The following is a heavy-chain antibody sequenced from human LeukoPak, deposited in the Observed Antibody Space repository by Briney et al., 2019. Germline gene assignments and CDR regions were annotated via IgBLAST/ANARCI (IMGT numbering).Heavy chain of an antibody. V-gene: IGHV3-49*04. Sequence: GGSLRLSCTASGFTFGGYAMSWVRQAPGKGLEWVGFIRSKAYGGTTEYAASVKGRFTISRDDSKSIAYLQMNSLKTEDTAVYYCTRAAAYYYGSGSFYWGQGTLVTVSS. D-gene: IGHD3-10*01. CDR3: TRAAAYYYGSGSFY. CDR2: IRSKAYGGTT. J-gene: IGHJ4*02. CDR1: GFTFGGYA.